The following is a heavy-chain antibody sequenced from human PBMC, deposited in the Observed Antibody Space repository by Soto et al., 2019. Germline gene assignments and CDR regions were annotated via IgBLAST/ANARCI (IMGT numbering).Heavy chain of an antibody. CDR2: IHTAKGNT. D-gene: IGHD1-7*01. V-gene: IGHV1-3*04. J-gene: IGHJ5*02. CDR3: ARDPSWTYTWNYACLNYLDP. Sequence: ASVKVSCKASGYTFTNNDIHWLRQAPGQRLEWMGWIHTAKGNTKYSQKFEARVTLTRDTAASTAYMEQNSLRSDDTAVYYCARDPSWTYTWNYACLNYLDPWGQGTLVTVSS. CDR1: GYTFTNND.